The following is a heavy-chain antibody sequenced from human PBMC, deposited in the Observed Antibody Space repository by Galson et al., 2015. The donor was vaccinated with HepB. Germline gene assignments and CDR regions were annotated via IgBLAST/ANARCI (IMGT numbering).Heavy chain of an antibody. J-gene: IGHJ5*02. V-gene: IGHV3-9*01. CDR1: GFTFDDYA. CDR2: ISWNSGSI. CDR3: AKEPHTRGFDP. Sequence: SLRLSCAASGFTFDDYAMHWVRQAPGKGLEWVSGISWNSGSIGYADSVKGRFTISRDNAKNSLYLQMSSLRAEDTALYYCAKEPHTRGFDPWGQGTLVTVSS.